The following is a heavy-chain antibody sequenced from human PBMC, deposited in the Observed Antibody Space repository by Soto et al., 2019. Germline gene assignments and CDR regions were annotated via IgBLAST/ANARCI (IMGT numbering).Heavy chain of an antibody. CDR1: GYISSIYG. V-gene: IGHV1-18*04. Sequence: QGRLVQSGAEVKKPGASVNVSCKASGYISSIYGISWVRQAPGQGLEWMAWISGYNGNIKYAQKFQGRVTVATDTTTTGAYMELRSLRSDDTAVYYCARDVSGGTYPWFFDLWGRGTLVTVS. CDR2: ISGYNGNI. D-gene: IGHD2-15*01. J-gene: IGHJ2*01. CDR3: ARDVSGGTYPWFFDL.